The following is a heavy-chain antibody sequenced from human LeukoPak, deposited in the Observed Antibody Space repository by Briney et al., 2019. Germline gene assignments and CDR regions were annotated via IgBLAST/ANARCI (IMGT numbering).Heavy chain of an antibody. V-gene: IGHV3-11*01. CDR2: ISSRDNLI. CDR3: AREQWFRWEF. CDR1: GFVVNDYY. D-gene: IGHD3-10*01. J-gene: IGHJ4*02. Sequence: GGSLRLSCAASGFVVNDYYMNWIRLAPGKGLEWVSYISSRDNLIYYADSVKGRFTISTGNAKNAVFLQLNRLTVEDTAVYYCAREQWFRWEFWGQGVLVTVSS.